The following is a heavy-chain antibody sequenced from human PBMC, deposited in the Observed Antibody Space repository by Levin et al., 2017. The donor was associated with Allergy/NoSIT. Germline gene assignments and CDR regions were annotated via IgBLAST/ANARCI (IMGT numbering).Heavy chain of an antibody. Sequence: SETLSLTCSVSGGSVSSGTYYWSWIRRPPGKGLEWIGYISYRGVTKYNPSLKSRVTISVDTSKNDFSLKVTSVTAADTAVYYCARDRIIVSGGNDYYYGMDVWGQGTTVIDSS. J-gene: IGHJ6*02. D-gene: IGHD5/OR15-5a*01. V-gene: IGHV4-61*03. CDR2: ISYRGVT. CDR3: ARDRIIVSGGNDYYYGMDV. CDR1: GGSVSSGTYY.